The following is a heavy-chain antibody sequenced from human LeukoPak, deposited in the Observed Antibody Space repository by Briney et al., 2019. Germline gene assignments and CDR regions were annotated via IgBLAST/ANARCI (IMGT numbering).Heavy chain of an antibody. V-gene: IGHV4-38-2*02. CDR2: IYHSGST. D-gene: IGHD3-16*01. CDR3: ARVRYRLAETYIDY. CDR1: GYSISSGYY. Sequence: SETLSLTCTVSGYSISSGYYWGWIRQPPGQGLEWIGSIYHSGSTYYNPSLKSRVTISVDTSKNQFSLKLSSVTAADTAVYYCARVRYRLAETYIDYWGQGTLVTVSS. J-gene: IGHJ4*02.